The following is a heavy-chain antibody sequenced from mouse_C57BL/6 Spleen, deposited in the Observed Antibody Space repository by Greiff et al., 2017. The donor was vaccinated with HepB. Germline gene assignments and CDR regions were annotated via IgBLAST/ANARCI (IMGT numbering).Heavy chain of an antibody. Sequence: VQLQESGPELVKPGASVKISCKASGYSFTSYYIHWVKQRPGQGLEWIGWIYPGSGNTKYNEKFKGKATLTADTSSSTAYMQLSSLTSEDSAVYYCARSTVVATDYAMDYWGQGTSVTVSS. CDR1: GYSFTSYY. CDR3: ARSTVVATDYAMDY. D-gene: IGHD1-1*01. V-gene: IGHV1-66*01. J-gene: IGHJ4*01. CDR2: IYPGSGNT.